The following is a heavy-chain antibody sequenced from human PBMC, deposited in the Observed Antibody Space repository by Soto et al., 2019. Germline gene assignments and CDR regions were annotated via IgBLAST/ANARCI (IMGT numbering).Heavy chain of an antibody. CDR2: ISGSGGST. V-gene: IGHV3-23*01. Sequence: EVQLLESGGGLVQPVGSLRLSCAASGFTFSSYAMSWVRQAPGKGLEWVSAISGSGGSTYYADSVKGRFTISRDNSKNTLYLQMNSLRAEDTAVYYCAKNLNCSSTSCYSIDYWGQGTLVTVSS. J-gene: IGHJ4*02. CDR3: AKNLNCSSTSCYSIDY. CDR1: GFTFSSYA. D-gene: IGHD2-2*01.